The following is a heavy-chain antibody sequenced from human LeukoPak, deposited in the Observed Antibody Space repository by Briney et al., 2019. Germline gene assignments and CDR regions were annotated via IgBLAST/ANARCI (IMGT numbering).Heavy chain of an antibody. D-gene: IGHD3-3*01. Sequence: SETLSLTCAVSGYSISSGYYWGWIRQPPGKGLEWIGGIYHSGSTYYNPSLKSRVTVSVDTSKNQFSLKLSSVTAADTAVYYCARGLTYYDFWSGHHPGSYYMDVWGKGTTVTVSS. J-gene: IGHJ6*03. CDR1: GYSISSGYY. CDR2: IYHSGST. CDR3: ARGLTYYDFWSGHHPGSYYMDV. V-gene: IGHV4-38-2*01.